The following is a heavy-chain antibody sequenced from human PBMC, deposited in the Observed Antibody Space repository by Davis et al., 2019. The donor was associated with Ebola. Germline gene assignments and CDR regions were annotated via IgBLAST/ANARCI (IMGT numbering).Heavy chain of an antibody. V-gene: IGHV4-39*01. CDR3: ARLRGFCSSTSCYRNWFDP. J-gene: IGHJ5*02. D-gene: IGHD2-2*01. CDR2: IYYSAST. Sequence: WVRQAPGKGLEWIGSIYYSASTYYNPSLKSRVTISVDTSKNQFSLKLSSVTAADTAVYYCARLRGFCSSTSCYRNWFDPWGQGTLVTVSS.